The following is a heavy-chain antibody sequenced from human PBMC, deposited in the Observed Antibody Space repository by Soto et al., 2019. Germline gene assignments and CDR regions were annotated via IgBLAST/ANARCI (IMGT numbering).Heavy chain of an antibody. J-gene: IGHJ4*02. CDR3: ARSRLILEWLFSPMDY. Sequence: SETLSLTCTVSGGSISSSSYYWGWIRQPPGKGLKWIGSIYYSGSTYYNPSLKSRVTISVDTSKNQFSLKLSSVTAADTAVYYCARSRLILEWLFSPMDYWGQGTLVTVSS. V-gene: IGHV4-39*01. D-gene: IGHD3-3*01. CDR1: GGSISSSSYY. CDR2: IYYSGST.